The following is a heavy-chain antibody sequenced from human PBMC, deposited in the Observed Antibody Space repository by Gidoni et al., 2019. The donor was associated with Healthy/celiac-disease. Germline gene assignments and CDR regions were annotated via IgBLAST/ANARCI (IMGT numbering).Heavy chain of an antibody. V-gene: IGHV1-46*01. D-gene: IGHD6-6*01. CDR2: INPSGGST. Sequence: QVQLVQSGAEVKKPGASVKVSCKASGYTFTSYYMHWVRQAPGQGLEWMGIINPSGGSTSYAQKFQGRVTMTRDTSTSTVYMELSSLRSEDTAVYYCARGLPLRAARTTFDYWGQGTLVTVSS. J-gene: IGHJ4*02. CDR1: GYTFTSYY. CDR3: ARGLPLRAARTTFDY.